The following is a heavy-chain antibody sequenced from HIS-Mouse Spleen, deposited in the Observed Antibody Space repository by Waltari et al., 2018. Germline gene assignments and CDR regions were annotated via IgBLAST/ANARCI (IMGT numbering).Heavy chain of an antibody. CDR2: IDWDDDK. CDR1: GFSLSTSGMC. Sequence: QVTLRESGHSLVKPTQTLTLTRTFSGFSLSTSGMCFIRIRQPAGKALEWLARIDWDDDKYYSTSLKTRLTISKDTSKNQVVLTMTNMDPVDTATYYCARIAEGYSSGWYAFDYWGQGTLVTVSS. V-gene: IGHV2-70*15. J-gene: IGHJ4*02. CDR3: ARIAEGYSSGWYAFDY. D-gene: IGHD6-19*01.